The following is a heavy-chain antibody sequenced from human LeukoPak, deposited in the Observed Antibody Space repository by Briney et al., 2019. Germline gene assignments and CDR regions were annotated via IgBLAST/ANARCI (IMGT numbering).Heavy chain of an antibody. CDR3: ARASSGWYGNFDY. J-gene: IGHJ4*02. D-gene: IGHD6-19*01. V-gene: IGHV3-21*01. Sequence: GGSLRLSCADSGFTFSSYSMNWVRQAPGKGLEWVSSISSSSSYIYYADSVKGRFTISRDNAKNSLYLQMNSLRAEDTAVYYCARASSGWYGNFDYWGQGTLVTVSS. CDR2: ISSSSSYI. CDR1: GFTFSSYS.